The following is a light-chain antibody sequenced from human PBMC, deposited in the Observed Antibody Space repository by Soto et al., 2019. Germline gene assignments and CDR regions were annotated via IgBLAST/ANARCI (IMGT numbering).Light chain of an antibody. J-gene: IGLJ2*01. CDR1: SSDVGSYDH. CDR3: CSYAGSSTVV. Sequence: QSALTQPASVSGSPGQSITISCSGTSSDVGSYDHVAWYQQFPGKTPKLMIYEGSKRPSGVSNRFSGSKSGNTASLTISGLQAEDEADYYCCSYAGSSTVVFGGGTKVTVL. CDR2: EGS. V-gene: IGLV2-23*01.